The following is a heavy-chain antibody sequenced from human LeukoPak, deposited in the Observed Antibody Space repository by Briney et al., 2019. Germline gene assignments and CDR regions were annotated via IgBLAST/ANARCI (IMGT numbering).Heavy chain of an antibody. CDR2: INHSGST. D-gene: IGHD6-19*01. J-gene: IGHJ6*02. Sequence: SETLSLTCAVYGGSFSGYYWSWIRQPPGKGLEWIGEINHSGSTNCNPSLKSRVTISVDTSKNQFSLKLSSVTAADTAVYYCARGDSSGWSPPYYYGMDVWGQGTTVTVSS. CDR1: GGSFSGYY. CDR3: ARGDSSGWSPPYYYGMDV. V-gene: IGHV4-34*01.